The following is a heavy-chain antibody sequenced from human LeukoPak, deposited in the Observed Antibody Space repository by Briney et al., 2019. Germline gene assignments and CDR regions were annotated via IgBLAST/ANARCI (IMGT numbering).Heavy chain of an antibody. D-gene: IGHD3-16*01. CDR2: IIPIFGTV. CDR3: ARGTSGGPDVPNDAFDT. J-gene: IGHJ3*02. Sequence: GASVKVSCKASGGTFSSYAINWVRQAPGHGLEWMGGIIPIFGTVDYAQKFQDRVTITADESTSTAYMELSSLRSEDTAVYYCARGTSGGPDVPNDAFDTWGQGTMVTVSS. CDR1: GGTFSSYA. V-gene: IGHV1-69*13.